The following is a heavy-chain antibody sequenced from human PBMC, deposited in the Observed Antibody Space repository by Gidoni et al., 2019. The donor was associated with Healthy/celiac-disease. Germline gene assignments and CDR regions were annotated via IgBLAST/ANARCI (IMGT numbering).Heavy chain of an antibody. CDR1: GLTLIRYA. D-gene: IGHD6-6*01. V-gene: IGHV3-23*01. CDR3: AKVAQLVHFDY. CDR2: ISGSGGST. J-gene: IGHJ4*02. Sequence: EVQLLESGGGLVQPGGSLAPPCSSPGLTLIRYAMSWVRQAPGKGLEWVSAISGSGGSTYYADSVKGRFTISRDNSKNTLYLQMNSLRAEDTAVYYCAKVAQLVHFDYWGQGTLVTVSS.